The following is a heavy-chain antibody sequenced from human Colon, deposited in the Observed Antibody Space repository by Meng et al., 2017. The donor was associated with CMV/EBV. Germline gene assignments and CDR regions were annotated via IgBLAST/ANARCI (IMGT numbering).Heavy chain of an antibody. V-gene: IGHV3-7*01. Sequence: GGSLRLSCAVSGFTFVSYWMSWVRQAPGKGLEWVASIKHDGSEQYYVDSVKGRFTISRDTARNSVYLQMNSLRAEDTAVYYCARDLKVRGAGTSRGMDVWGQGTTVTVSS. CDR2: IKHDGSEQ. J-gene: IGHJ6*02. CDR1: GFTFVSYW. CDR3: ARDLKVRGAGTSRGMDV. D-gene: IGHD3-10*01.